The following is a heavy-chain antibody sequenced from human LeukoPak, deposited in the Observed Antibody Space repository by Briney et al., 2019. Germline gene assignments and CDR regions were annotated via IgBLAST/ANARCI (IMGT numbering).Heavy chain of an antibody. CDR3: ARDAVLMVYVIDY. CDR2: ISSSSSTI. CDR1: GFTFSSYS. J-gene: IGHJ4*02. D-gene: IGHD2-8*01. V-gene: IGHV3-48*01. Sequence: PGGSLRLSCAASGFTFSSYSMNWVRQAPGEGLEWVSYISSSSSTIYYADSVKGRFTISRDNAKNSLYLQMNSLRAEDTAVYYCARDAVLMVYVIDYWGQGTLVTVSS.